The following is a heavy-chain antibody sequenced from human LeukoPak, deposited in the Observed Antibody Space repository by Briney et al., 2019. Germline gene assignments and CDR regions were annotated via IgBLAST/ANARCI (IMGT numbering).Heavy chain of an antibody. CDR2: ISYDGSNK. J-gene: IGHJ4*02. CDR3: ARATPPRISGWYGYFDY. Sequence: PGRSLRLSCAASGFTFSSYAMHWVRQAPGKGLEWVAVISYDGSNKYYADSVKGRFTISRDNSKNTLYLQMNSLRAEDTAVYYCARATPPRISGWYGYFDYWGQGTLVTVSS. D-gene: IGHD6-19*01. V-gene: IGHV3-30-3*01. CDR1: GFTFSSYA.